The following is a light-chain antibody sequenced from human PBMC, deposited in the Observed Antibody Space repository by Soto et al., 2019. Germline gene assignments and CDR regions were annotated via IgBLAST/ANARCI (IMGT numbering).Light chain of an antibody. CDR2: GAS. CDR3: QQYNNWPPSWT. Sequence: DIVMTQSPATLSVSPGERTTLSCRASRGVTTSLAWYQQKPGQAPRLLIYGASTRDTGVPARFSGSGSGTDFTLTISSLQSEDFAVYYCQQYNNWPPSWTFGQGTKVDIK. V-gene: IGKV3-15*01. J-gene: IGKJ1*01. CDR1: RGVTTS.